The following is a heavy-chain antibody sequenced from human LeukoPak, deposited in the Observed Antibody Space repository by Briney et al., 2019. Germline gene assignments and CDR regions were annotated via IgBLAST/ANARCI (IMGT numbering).Heavy chain of an antibody. CDR1: GFTFRSYE. Sequence: LRLSCAASGFTFRSYEMNWVRQAPGKGLEWVSYITSSGSTIYYADSVKGRITISRDNAKNSLYLQMNSLRAEDTAVYYCARANYYDIRGYXYWGQGXXVTXS. D-gene: IGHD3-22*01. V-gene: IGHV3-48*03. CDR2: ITSSGSTI. J-gene: IGHJ1*01. CDR3: ARANYYDIRGYXY.